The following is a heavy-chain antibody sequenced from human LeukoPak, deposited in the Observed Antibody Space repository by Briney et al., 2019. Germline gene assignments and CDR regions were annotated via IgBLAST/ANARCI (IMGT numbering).Heavy chain of an antibody. CDR1: GYTFTSYG. Sequence: ASVKVSCKASGYTFTSYGISWVRQAPGQGLEWMGWTSAYNGNTNYAQKLQGRVTMTTDTSTSTAYMELRSLRSDDTAVYYCARDRIYDYVWGSYLWDYWGQGTLVTVSS. CDR2: TSAYNGNT. V-gene: IGHV1-18*01. D-gene: IGHD3-16*02. J-gene: IGHJ4*02. CDR3: ARDRIYDYVWGSYLWDY.